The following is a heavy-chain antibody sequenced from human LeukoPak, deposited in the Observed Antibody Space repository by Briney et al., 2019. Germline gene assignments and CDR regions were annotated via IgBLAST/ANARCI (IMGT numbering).Heavy chain of an antibody. CDR3: AKGYYYGSGRGGNYYYYMDV. Sequence: GGSLRLSCAASGFTFSSYGMSWVRQAPGKGLEWVSAISGSGGSTYYADSVKGRFTISRDNSKNTLYLQTNSLRAEDTAVYYCAKGYYYGSGRGGNYYYYMDVWGKGTTVTISS. V-gene: IGHV3-23*01. CDR2: ISGSGGST. J-gene: IGHJ6*03. CDR1: GFTFSSYG. D-gene: IGHD3-10*01.